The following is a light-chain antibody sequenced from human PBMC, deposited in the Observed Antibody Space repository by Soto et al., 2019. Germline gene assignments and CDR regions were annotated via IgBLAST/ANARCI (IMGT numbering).Light chain of an antibody. CDR3: QQTYNTTWT. J-gene: IGKJ1*01. CDR1: RNIDNY. Sequence: DIQLTQSPSSLSASLGGRVTLTCRASRNIDNYLNWYQQRPGKAPNLLIYAASSLHSGVPSRFSGSGSGTDFTLTISRLQFEDFATYYCQQTYNTTWTLGQGTKVDIK. V-gene: IGKV1-39*01. CDR2: AAS.